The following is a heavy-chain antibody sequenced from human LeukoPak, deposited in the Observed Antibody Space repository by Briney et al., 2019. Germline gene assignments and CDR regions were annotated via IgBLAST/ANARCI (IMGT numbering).Heavy chain of an antibody. CDR3: ARVPSSLRGYFDY. Sequence: SETLSLTCTVSGGSISSGGYYWSWIRQRPGKGLEWIGYIYYSGSTYYNPSLKSRVTISVDTSKNQFSLKLSSVTAADTAVYYCARVPSSLRGYFDYWGQGTLVTVSS. CDR2: IYYSGST. CDR1: GGSISSGGYY. V-gene: IGHV4-31*03. J-gene: IGHJ4*02. D-gene: IGHD6-6*01.